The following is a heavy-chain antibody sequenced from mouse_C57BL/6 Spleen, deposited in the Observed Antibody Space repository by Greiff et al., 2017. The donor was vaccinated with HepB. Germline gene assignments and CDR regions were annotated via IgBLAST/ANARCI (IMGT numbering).Heavy chain of an antibody. CDR1: GYTFTDYY. J-gene: IGHJ3*01. Sequence: VKLMESGAELVRPGASVKLSCKASGYTFTDYYINWVKQRPGQGLEWIARIYPGSGNTYYNEKFKGKATLTAEKSSSTAYMQLSSLTSEDSAVYFCARAGFAYWGQGTLVTVSA. CDR3: ARAGFAY. V-gene: IGHV1-76*01. CDR2: IYPGSGNT.